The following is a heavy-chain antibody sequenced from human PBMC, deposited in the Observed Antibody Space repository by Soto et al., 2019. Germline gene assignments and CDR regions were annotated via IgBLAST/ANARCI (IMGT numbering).Heavy chain of an antibody. J-gene: IGHJ6*01. Sequence: VASVKVSCKTPGYTFTSYYIHWVGQAPGQGLEWMGIINPSVGSTSYPQKLQGRVTMTRDTSTGTVYMELSSLGSEDTAVYYCARQHMATLRFMEGLGQGTTVIVS. V-gene: IGHV1-46*01. D-gene: IGHD6-13*01. CDR1: GYTFTSYY. CDR3: ARQHMATLRFMEG. CDR2: INPSVGST.